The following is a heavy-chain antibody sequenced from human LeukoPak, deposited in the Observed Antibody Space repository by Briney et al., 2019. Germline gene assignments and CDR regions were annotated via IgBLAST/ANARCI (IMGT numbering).Heavy chain of an antibody. J-gene: IGHJ4*02. Sequence: PSETLSLTCAVYGGSFSGYYWSWIRQPPGKGLEWIGEINHSGSTNYNPSLKSRVTISVDTSKNQFSLKLSSVTAADTAVYYCARGQWVVTRLFDYWGQGTLVTVSS. D-gene: IGHD6-19*01. CDR1: GGSFSGYY. V-gene: IGHV4-34*01. CDR2: INHSGST. CDR3: ARGQWVVTRLFDY.